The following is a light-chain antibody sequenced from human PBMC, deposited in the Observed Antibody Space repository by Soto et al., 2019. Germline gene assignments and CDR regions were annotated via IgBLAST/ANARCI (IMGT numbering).Light chain of an antibody. V-gene: IGLV2-11*01. CDR3: CSYAGAYTWV. CDR2: AVS. Sequence: QAVVSQPRSVSGSPGQSVTISCTGTSSDVSAFNYVSWYQQLPGKAPKLLIYAVSERPSGVPDRFSGSKSGNTASLTISGLQVEDEADYYCCSYAGAYTWVFGAGTKLTVL. CDR1: SSDVSAFNY. J-gene: IGLJ3*02.